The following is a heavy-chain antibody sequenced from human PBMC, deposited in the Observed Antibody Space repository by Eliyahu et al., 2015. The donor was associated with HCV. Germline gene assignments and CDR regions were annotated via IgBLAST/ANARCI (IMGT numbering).Heavy chain of an antibody. D-gene: IGHD6-6*01. CDR2: IYNSGST. Sequence: VQLQESGPGLVKPSATLXLTXXVSXASLNXYXXSXIRQPXGKGLEWIGRIYNSGSTDYNPSLKSRVTMSVDTSKNQFSLKLTSVTAADTAVYYCTRGSIAPDFWGQGTTVIVSS. CDR1: XASLNXYX. CDR3: TRGSIAPDF. J-gene: IGHJ6*02. V-gene: IGHV4-4*07.